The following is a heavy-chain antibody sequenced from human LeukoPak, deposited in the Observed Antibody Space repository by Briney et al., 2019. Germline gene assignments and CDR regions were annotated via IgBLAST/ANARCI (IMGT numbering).Heavy chain of an antibody. D-gene: IGHD1-1*01. J-gene: IGHJ3*02. CDR2: IFYSGST. Sequence: PSETLSLTCTVSGGSISSSYWNWVRQPPGKGPEWVGYIFYSGSTNYNPSLKSRVTMSVDTSKNQFSLKLSSVTAADTAVYYCARRLCGGTDAFVIPLQGTMVTVSS. CDR3: ARRLCGGTDAFVI. V-gene: IGHV4-59*12. CDR1: GGSISSSY.